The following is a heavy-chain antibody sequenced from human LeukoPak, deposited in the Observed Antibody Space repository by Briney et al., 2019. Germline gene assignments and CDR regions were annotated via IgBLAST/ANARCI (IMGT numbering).Heavy chain of an antibody. CDR2: ISYDGSNK. CDR1: GFTFSSYA. Sequence: GGSLRLSCAASGFTFSSYAMHWVRQAPGKGLEWVAVISYDGSNKYYADSVKGRFTISRDNSKNTLYLQMNSLRAEDTAVYYCARGRDSSGYSGGDYWGQGTLVTVSS. CDR3: ARGRDSSGYSGGDY. J-gene: IGHJ4*02. V-gene: IGHV3-30-3*01. D-gene: IGHD3-22*01.